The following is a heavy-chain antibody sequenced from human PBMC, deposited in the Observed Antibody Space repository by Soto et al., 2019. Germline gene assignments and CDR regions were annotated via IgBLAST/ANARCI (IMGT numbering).Heavy chain of an antibody. J-gene: IGHJ5*02. V-gene: IGHV4-30-2*01. CDR2: IYHSGST. Sequence: PSETLSLTCAVSGGSISSGGYSWSWIRQPPGKGLEWIGYIYHSGSTYYNPSLKSRVTISVDRSKNQFSLKLSSVTAADTAVYYCARDPRSKAVTGTAGWFDPWGQGTLVTVSS. D-gene: IGHD1-20*01. CDR1: GGSISSGGYS. CDR3: ARDPRSKAVTGTAGWFDP.